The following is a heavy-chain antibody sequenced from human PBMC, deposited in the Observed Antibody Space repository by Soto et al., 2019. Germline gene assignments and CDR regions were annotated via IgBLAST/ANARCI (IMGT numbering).Heavy chain of an antibody. V-gene: IGHV3-9*01. D-gene: IGHD3-10*01. CDR3: ANLPLYGSGFDC. CDR2: ISWNGAAT. CDR1: GFTFDDYA. J-gene: IGHJ4*02. Sequence: ESGGGLVQPGGSLRLSCAASGFTFDDYAIHWVRQAPGKGLEWVSGISWNGAATGYVDSVKGRFSISRDNTKNTLYLQMNRLRSEDTAMYYCANLPLYGSGFDCWGQGTLVTVSS.